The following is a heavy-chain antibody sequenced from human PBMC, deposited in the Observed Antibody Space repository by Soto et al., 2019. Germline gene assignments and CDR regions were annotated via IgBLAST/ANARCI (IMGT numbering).Heavy chain of an antibody. J-gene: IGHJ4*01. D-gene: IGHD3-10*01. CDR2: IYHSETT. CDR1: GGSISSRNW. CDR3: AREEGGSGRSNFDH. V-gene: IGHV4-4*02. Sequence: QVQLQESGPGLVKPSGTLSLTCAVSGGSISSRNWWSWVRQSPGKGLEWIGEIYHSETTNYNPSLKSRITMSVDKSKNEFSLKLTSVTAADTAVYYCAREEGGSGRSNFDHWGQGTLVTVPS.